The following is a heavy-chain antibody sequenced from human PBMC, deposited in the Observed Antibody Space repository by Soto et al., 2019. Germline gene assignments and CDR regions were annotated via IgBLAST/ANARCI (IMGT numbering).Heavy chain of an antibody. V-gene: IGHV1-46*03. CDR2: INPSGGST. J-gene: IGHJ5*02. Sequence: QVQLVQSGAEVKKPGASVKVSCKASGYTFTSYYMHWVRQAPGQGLEWMGIINPSGGSTSYAQKFQGRVTMTRDTSTSTVYMELSSLRSEDTAVYSCARVYPSDTRYGYVGNNWFDPWGQGTVVTVSS. CDR1: GYTFTSYY. CDR3: ARVYPSDTRYGYVGNNWFDP. D-gene: IGHD5-18*01.